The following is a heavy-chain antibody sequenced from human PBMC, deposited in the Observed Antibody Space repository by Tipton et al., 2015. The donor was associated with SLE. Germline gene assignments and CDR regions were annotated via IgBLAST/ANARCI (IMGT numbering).Heavy chain of an antibody. Sequence: TLSLTCAVSGGSFRSGDYYWSWIRQPAGKGLEWIGHVHWSGNTNYNPSLKGRATISLDTAKNEISLTLSFVTAGDTAVYYCARDGYSSGWYGDFDFWGQGTLVTVSS. CDR2: VHWSGNT. D-gene: IGHD6-19*01. J-gene: IGHJ4*02. CDR3: ARDGYSSGWYGDFDF. CDR1: GGSFRSGDYY. V-gene: IGHV4-61*09.